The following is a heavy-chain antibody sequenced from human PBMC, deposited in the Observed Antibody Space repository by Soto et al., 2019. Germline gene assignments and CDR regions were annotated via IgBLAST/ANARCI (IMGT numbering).Heavy chain of an antibody. D-gene: IGHD2-15*01. CDR2: IYYSGST. Sequence: QVQLQESGPGLVKPSETLSLTCTVSGGSVSSGSYYWSWIRQPPGKGLEWIGYIYYSGSTNYNPSLKSRVTISVDTSKNQFSLKLSSVTAADTAVYYCARDLRSELGYCSGGSCEPGYYYYGMDVWGQGTTVTVSS. CDR1: GGSVSSGSYY. CDR3: ARDLRSELGYCSGGSCEPGYYYYGMDV. V-gene: IGHV4-61*01. J-gene: IGHJ6*02.